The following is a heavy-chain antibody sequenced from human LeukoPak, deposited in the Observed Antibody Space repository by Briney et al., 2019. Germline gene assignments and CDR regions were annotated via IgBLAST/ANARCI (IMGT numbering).Heavy chain of an antibody. V-gene: IGHV1-2*02. J-gene: IGHJ6*02. D-gene: IGHD6-13*01. CDR2: INPNSGGT. CDR1: GHTFTGYY. Sequence: ASVKVSCKASGHTFTGYYIHWVRQAPGQGLEWMGWINPNSGGTKYAQRFQGRVTMTRDTSISTAYTELTRLTSDDTAVYYCARVTSSWADYSYYGLDVWGQGTTVTVSS. CDR3: ARVTSSWADYSYYGLDV.